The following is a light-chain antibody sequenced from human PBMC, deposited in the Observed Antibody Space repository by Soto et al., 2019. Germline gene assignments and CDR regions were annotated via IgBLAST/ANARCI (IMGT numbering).Light chain of an antibody. V-gene: IGLV3-1*01. CDR3: HAWDRSTWV. CDR2: QDS. Sequence: SYELTQPPSVSVSPGQTASITCSGGKLGDKYVCWYHQKPGPAPVLVIYQDSKRPSGIPERFSCSNSANTATLTLRGTQHIDYADSYWHAWDRSTWVFGTGTKVTVL. J-gene: IGLJ1*01. CDR1: KLGDKY.